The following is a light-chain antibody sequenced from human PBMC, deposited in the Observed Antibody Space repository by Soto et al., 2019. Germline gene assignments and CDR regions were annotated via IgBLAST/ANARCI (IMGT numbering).Light chain of an antibody. Sequence: VLTQSPATLSLSPGEGATLSCRASQRVGNYLAWYQQKPGQAPRLLIYDAFNRATGIPARFSGSGSGAAFTLTISYLEPEDFAIYYCQHRRTFGPGTKVDI. J-gene: IGKJ3*01. CDR1: QRVGNY. V-gene: IGKV3-11*01. CDR3: QHRRT. CDR2: DAF.